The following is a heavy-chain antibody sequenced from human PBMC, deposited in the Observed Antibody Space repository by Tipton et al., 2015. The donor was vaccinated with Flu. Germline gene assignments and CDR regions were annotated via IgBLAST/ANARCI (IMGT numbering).Heavy chain of an antibody. CDR1: NGSLSSYY. V-gene: IGHV4-59*01. Sequence: LSCIVSNGSLSSYYWNWIRQSPGKGLEWIGYIYNTVYTKYNPSLKSRVAISVDTSKNQFSLRLSSVTAADTAVYFCARDPSLGMPEYFDSWGQGTLVTVSS. D-gene: IGHD2-2*01. CDR3: ARDPSLGMPEYFDS. J-gene: IGHJ4*02. CDR2: IYNTVYT.